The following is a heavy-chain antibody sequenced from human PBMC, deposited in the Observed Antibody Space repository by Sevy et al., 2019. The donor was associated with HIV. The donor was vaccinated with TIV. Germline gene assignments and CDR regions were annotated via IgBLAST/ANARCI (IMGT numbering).Heavy chain of an antibody. CDR2: SYISGGT. V-gene: IGHV4-61*02. CDR1: GDSISSGSYY. Sequence: SETLSLTCTVSGDSISSGSYYWSWIRQPAGKELEWIGRSYISGGTDYNPSLKSLGTISINTPKNQFSLQLTSVTAADTAVYDGARVGEASVAHFDYWGQGTLVTVSS. CDR3: ARVGEASVAHFDY. J-gene: IGHJ4*02. D-gene: IGHD6-19*01.